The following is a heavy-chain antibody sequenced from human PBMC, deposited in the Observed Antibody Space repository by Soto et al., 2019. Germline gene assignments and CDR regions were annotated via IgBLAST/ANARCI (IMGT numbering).Heavy chain of an antibody. J-gene: IGHJ6*01. CDR3: ARDPREANYYHYRMEV. CDR2: IYYSGST. V-gene: IGHV4-30-4*01. Sequence: SETLSLTCTVSGGSISSGDYYWSWIRQPPGKGLEWIGYIYYSGSTYYNPSFKSRVTISVDTSKNQFSLKLSSVTAASTAVYYCARDPREANYYHYRMEVWQQVPTVIVCS. CDR1: GGSISSGDYY.